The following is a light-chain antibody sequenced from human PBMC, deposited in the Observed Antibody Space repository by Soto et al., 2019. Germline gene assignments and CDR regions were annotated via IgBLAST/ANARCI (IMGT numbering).Light chain of an antibody. CDR2: GAS. Sequence: EIVLTQSPGTLSLSPGERATLSCRASQSVSNNYLAWYQQKPGQAPRLLIYGASTRATGVPARFSGSGSGTEFTLTISSLQSGDLAVYYCQQYNDWWTFGQGTKVDIK. CDR1: QSVSNN. J-gene: IGKJ1*01. CDR3: QQYNDWWT. V-gene: IGKV3-15*01.